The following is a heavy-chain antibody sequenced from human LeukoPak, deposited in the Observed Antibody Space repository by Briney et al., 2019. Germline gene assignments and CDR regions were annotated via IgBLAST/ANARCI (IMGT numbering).Heavy chain of an antibody. Sequence: SETLSLTCTVSGGSISSYYWSWIRQPPGKGLEWIGYIYYSGSTNYNPSLKSRVTISVDTSKNQFSLKLSPVTAADTAVYYCAREGRYFDWHDAFDIWGQGTMVTVSS. V-gene: IGHV4-59*01. CDR3: AREGRYFDWHDAFDI. CDR1: GGSISSYY. J-gene: IGHJ3*02. D-gene: IGHD3-9*01. CDR2: IYYSGST.